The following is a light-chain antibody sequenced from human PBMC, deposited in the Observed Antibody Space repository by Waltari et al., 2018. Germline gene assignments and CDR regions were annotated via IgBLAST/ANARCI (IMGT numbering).Light chain of an antibody. CDR2: AAS. CDR1: QSISSY. Sequence: DIQMTQSPSSLSASVGDRVTLTCRASQSISSYLNWYQQKPGKAPKLLIYAASSLQSGVPSRFSGSGSGTDFTLTISSLQPEDFATYYCQQSYSTPLSTFGQGTKLEIK. CDR3: QQSYSTPLST. V-gene: IGKV1-39*01. J-gene: IGKJ2*02.